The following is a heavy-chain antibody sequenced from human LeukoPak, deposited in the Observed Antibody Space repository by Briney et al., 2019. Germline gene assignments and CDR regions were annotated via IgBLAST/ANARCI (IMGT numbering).Heavy chain of an antibody. V-gene: IGHV4-34*01. CDR3: ARRYYYNLGSFPFDF. CDR2: INNSGTT. D-gene: IGHD3-10*01. J-gene: IGHJ4*02. Sequence: SETLSLTCAVSGGPFSGYFWGWIRPSSGKGLEWTREINNSGTTNYNPSLNSRVTISEDTSKNQFYLNLSSVTAADTAVYYCARRYYYNLGSFPFDFWGQGTLVTVSS. CDR1: GGPFSGYF.